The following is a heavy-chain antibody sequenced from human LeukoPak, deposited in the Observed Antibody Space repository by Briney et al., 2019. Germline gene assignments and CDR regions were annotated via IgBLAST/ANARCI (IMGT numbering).Heavy chain of an antibody. D-gene: IGHD6-19*01. CDR3: ARRETGYSSGWYLDY. CDR2: ISVYNGNT. J-gene: IGHJ4*02. Sequence: ASVKVSCKASGYTFTSYGISWVRQAPGQGLEWMGWISVYNGNTNYAQKLQGRVTMTTDTSTSTAYMKLRSLRSDDTAVYYCARRETGYSSGWYLDYWGQGTLVTVSS. CDR1: GYTFTSYG. V-gene: IGHV1-18*01.